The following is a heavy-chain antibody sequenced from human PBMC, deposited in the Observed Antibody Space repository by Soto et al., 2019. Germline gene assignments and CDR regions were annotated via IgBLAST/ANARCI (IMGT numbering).Heavy chain of an antibody. D-gene: IGHD3-10*01. CDR2: ISGSGGST. CDR3: ASYYYGSGSYYNVGNYYYYGMDV. V-gene: IGHV3-23*01. J-gene: IGHJ6*02. Sequence: GGSLRLSCAASGFTFSSYAMSWVRQAPGKGLEWVSAISGSGGSTYYADSVKGRFTISRDNSKNTLYLQMNSLRAEDTAVYYCASYYYGSGSYYNVGNYYYYGMDVWGQGTTVTVSS. CDR1: GFTFSSYA.